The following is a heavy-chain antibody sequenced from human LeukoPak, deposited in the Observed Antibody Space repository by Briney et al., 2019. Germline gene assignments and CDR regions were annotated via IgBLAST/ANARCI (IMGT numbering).Heavy chain of an antibody. CDR1: GITFGNNW. J-gene: IGHJ5*02. V-gene: IGHV3-74*01. CDR3: ARDVPHNWFDT. Sequence: GGSLRLSCAASGITFGNNWMHWVRQGPGKGLVWISRINSDGGGAIYADSVKGRLTVSRDNAKNTLYLQMNSLRAEDTAVYYCARDVPHNWFDTWGQGTLVTVSS. CDR2: INSDGGGA.